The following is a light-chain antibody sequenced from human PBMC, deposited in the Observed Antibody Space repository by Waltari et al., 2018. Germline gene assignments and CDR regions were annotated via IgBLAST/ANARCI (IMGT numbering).Light chain of an antibody. V-gene: IGKV3-20*01. J-gene: IGKJ1*01. CDR1: EKITSSY. CDR2: TAS. CDR3: QYYNSAPRT. Sequence: VVLTQSPCTLSVSPGESATLSCRASEKITSSYIAWYQHKPDQAPRPLIYTASSRATGVPDRFSGSGSGTDFVLTISRLEPEDFAVYYCQYYNSAPRTFGQGTKVEIK.